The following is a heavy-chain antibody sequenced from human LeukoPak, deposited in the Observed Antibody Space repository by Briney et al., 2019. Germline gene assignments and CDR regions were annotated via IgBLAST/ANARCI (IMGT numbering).Heavy chain of an antibody. CDR1: GGSISNGGYA. J-gene: IGHJ4*02. CDR2: IFHSGHS. V-gene: IGHV4-30-2*01. CDR3: ARGYDVLTSHDYFDY. D-gene: IGHD3-9*01. Sequence: PSETLSLTCGVSGGSISNGGYAWGWIRQPPGKGLEWIGYIFHSGHSYYNPSLKSRVTISLDRSKNQFSLKLSSVTAADTAVYYCARGYDVLTSHDYFDYWGQGTLVTVSS.